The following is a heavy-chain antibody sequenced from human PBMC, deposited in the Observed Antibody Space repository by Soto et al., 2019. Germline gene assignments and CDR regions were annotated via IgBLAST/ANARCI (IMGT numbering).Heavy chain of an antibody. Sequence: EVQLVESGGGLVRPGGSVRLSCAASGFAVGSNYMSWVRQAPGKGLEWVSLIYIGGGTHYADSVKGRFTISRDNSKNTLYLQMNSLRAEDTAVYHCTRGFCNSSSRYANWFDPWGQGTLVTVSS. J-gene: IGHJ5*02. CDR2: IYIGGGT. CDR1: GFAVGSNY. CDR3: TRGFCNSSSRYANWFDP. D-gene: IGHD2-2*01. V-gene: IGHV3-66*01.